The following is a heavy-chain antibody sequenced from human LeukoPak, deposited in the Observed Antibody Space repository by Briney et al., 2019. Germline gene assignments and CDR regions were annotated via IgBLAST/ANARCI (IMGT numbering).Heavy chain of an antibody. CDR3: ARDPIVAVQYYFDY. V-gene: IGHV3-21*01. Sequence: GGSLRLSCAASGFNFSSYTMTWVRQAPGKGLEWVSSITSRNNYMYYADSVRGRFTISRDNAKNSLYLHINSLRAEDTAVYFCARDPIVAVQYYFDYWGQGTLVTVSS. D-gene: IGHD5-12*01. CDR1: GFNFSSYT. CDR2: ITSRNNYM. J-gene: IGHJ4*02.